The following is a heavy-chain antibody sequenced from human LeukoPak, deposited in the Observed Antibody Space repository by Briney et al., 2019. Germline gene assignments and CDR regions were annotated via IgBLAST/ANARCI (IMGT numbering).Heavy chain of an antibody. V-gene: IGHV3-20*04. Sequence: GGSLRLSCAASGFTFSSYWMSWVRQAPGKGLEWVSGINWNGGNTGYADSVKGRFTISRDNAKNSLYLQMNSLRAEDTAVYYCATTRIADYYMDVWGKGTTVTISS. CDR2: INWNGGNT. CDR1: GFTFSSYW. CDR3: ATTRIADYYMDV. D-gene: IGHD6-13*01. J-gene: IGHJ6*03.